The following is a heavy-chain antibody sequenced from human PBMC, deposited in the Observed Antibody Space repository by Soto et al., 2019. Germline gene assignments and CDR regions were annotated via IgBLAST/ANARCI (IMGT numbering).Heavy chain of an antibody. V-gene: IGHV3-23*01. Sequence: HPGGSLRLSCAASGFTFSSYAMSWVRQAPGKGLEWVSAISGSGGSTYYADSVKGRFTISRDNSKNTLYLRMNSLRAEDTAVYYCSSEAYCGGDCYSHDYYYYYGMDVWGQGTTVTVSS. CDR2: ISGSGGST. D-gene: IGHD2-21*02. J-gene: IGHJ6*02. CDR3: SSEAYCGGDCYSHDYYYYYGMDV. CDR1: GFTFSSYA.